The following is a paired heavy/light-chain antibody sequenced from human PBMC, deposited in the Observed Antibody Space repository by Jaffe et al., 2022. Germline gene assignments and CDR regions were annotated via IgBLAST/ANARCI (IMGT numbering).Light chain of an antibody. J-gene: IGKJ3*01. V-gene: IGKV4-1*01. CDR1: QSVLYSSNNKNY. Sequence: DIVMTQSPDSLAVSLGERATINCKSSQSVLYSSNNKNYLAWYQQKPGQPPKLLIYWASTRESGVPDRFSGSGSGTDFTLTISSLQAEDVAVYYCQQYYSTCTFGPGTKVDIK. CDR2: WAS. CDR3: QQYYSTCT.
Heavy chain of an antibody. CDR3: ARAPPNYYGSGSYYYFDY. Sequence: QVQLVQSGAEVKKPGSSVKVSCKASGGTFSSYTISWVRQAPGQGLEWMGRIIPILGIANYAQKFQGRVTITADKSTSTAYMELSSLRSEDTAVYYCARAPPNYYGSGSYYYFDYWGQGTLVTVSS. J-gene: IGHJ4*02. CDR1: GGTFSSYT. D-gene: IGHD3-10*01. V-gene: IGHV1-69*02. CDR2: IIPILGIA.